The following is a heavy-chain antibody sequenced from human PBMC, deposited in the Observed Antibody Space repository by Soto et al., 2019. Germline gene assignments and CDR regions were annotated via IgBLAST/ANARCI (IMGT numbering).Heavy chain of an antibody. CDR3: ARDGATQMWRPWYFDL. V-gene: IGHV3-30-3*01. D-gene: IGHD2-21*01. CDR1: GFTFSNYA. J-gene: IGHJ2*01. CDR2: VSHDGNNQ. Sequence: QVQLVESGGGVVQPGRSLRLSCAVSGFTFSNYAMHWVRQAPGKGLEWVAIVSHDGNNQYYADSAKGRFTISRDNSENTLYLQMNSMRTEDTAVFYCARDGATQMWRPWYFDLWGRGTLVTVSS.